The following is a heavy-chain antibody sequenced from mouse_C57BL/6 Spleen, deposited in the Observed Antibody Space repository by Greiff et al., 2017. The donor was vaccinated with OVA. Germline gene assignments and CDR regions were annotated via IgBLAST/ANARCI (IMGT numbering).Heavy chain of an antibody. J-gene: IGHJ4*01. V-gene: IGHV1-55*01. CDR2: IYPGSGST. CDR1: GYTFTSYW. CDR3: ARLYGSSFYAMDY. Sequence: QVQLQQPGAELVKPGASVKMSCKASGYTFTSYWITWVKQRPGQGLEWIGDIYPGSGSTNYNEKFKSKATLTVDTSSSTAYMQLSSLTSEDSAVYYCARLYGSSFYAMDYWGQGTSVTVSS. D-gene: IGHD1-1*01.